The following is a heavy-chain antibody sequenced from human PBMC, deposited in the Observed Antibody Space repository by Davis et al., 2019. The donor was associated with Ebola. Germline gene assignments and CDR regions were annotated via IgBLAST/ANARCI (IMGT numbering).Heavy chain of an antibody. CDR2: IHPNSGGP. CDR1: GYTFTGHY. D-gene: IGHD7-27*01. CDR3: ARDHNWGPDY. Sequence: ASVTVSCKTSGYTFTGHYFHWVRQAPEQGLEWMGWIHPNSGGPNYAQKFQGRLTVTRDTSISTAYMELSALTSDDTAVYYCARDHNWGPDYWGQGTLVTVSS. J-gene: IGHJ4*02. V-gene: IGHV1-2*02.